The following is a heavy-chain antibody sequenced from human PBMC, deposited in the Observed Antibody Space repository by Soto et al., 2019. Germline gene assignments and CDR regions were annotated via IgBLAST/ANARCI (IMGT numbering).Heavy chain of an antibody. CDR3: ARGRYGDY. V-gene: IGHV1-18*01. J-gene: IGHJ4*02. CDR2: ISAHNGNT. D-gene: IGHD1-1*01. CDR1: GYDFTTYG. Sequence: QVHLVQSGAEVKNPGASVKVSCKGSGYDFTTYGITWVRQAPGQGLEWMAWISAHNGNTNYAPNLQGRVTVTRDTSTSTAYIELRSLRSDDTAAYYCARGRYGDYWGQAALVTVSS.